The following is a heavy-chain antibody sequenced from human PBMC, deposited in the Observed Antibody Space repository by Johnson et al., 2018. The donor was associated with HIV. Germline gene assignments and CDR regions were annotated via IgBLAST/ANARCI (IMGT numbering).Heavy chain of an antibody. J-gene: IGHJ3*02. CDR3: AAPPERTGADDAFDI. CDR1: GFTVSSNY. Sequence: QVQLVESGGGLAKPAWSPRLSCAASGFTVSSNYMSWVRQAPGKGLEWVSYISPSGSSINYADSVKGRFTISRDNAKKSLYLQMNSLRAEDTAVYYCAAPPERTGADDAFDIWGQGTMVTVSS. D-gene: IGHD1-1*01. V-gene: IGHV3-11*04. CDR2: ISPSGSSI.